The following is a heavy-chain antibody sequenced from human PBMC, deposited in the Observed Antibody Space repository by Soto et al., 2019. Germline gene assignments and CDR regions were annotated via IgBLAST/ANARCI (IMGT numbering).Heavy chain of an antibody. V-gene: IGHV4-34*01. CDR1: GGSFSGYY. D-gene: IGHD3-9*01. CDR3: ARDTRYFDWLLDDYYYYYGMDV. J-gene: IGHJ6*02. Sequence: SETLSLTCAVYGGSFSGYYWSWSRQPPGKGLEWIGVINHSGSTNYNPSLKSRVTISVDTSKNQFSLKLSSVTAADTAVYYCARDTRYFDWLLDDYYYYYGMDVWGQGTTVTVSS. CDR2: INHSGST.